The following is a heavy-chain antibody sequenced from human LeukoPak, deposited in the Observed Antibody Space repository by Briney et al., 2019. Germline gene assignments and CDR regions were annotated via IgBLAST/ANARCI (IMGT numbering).Heavy chain of an antibody. CDR3: ARGWGEQGRSRGSTCNNPEFDY. CDR1: GFTFSNYW. J-gene: IGHJ4*02. V-gene: IGHV3-7*01. Sequence: PGGSLRLSCAAYGFTFSNYWMNWVRQAPGKGLEWVANIKESGSEKYYMDSVKGRFTISRDNAKDSLYLQMNSLRVEDTAVYYCARGWGEQGRSRGSTCNNPEFDYWGQGTLVTVSS. D-gene: IGHD3-16*01. CDR2: IKESGSEK.